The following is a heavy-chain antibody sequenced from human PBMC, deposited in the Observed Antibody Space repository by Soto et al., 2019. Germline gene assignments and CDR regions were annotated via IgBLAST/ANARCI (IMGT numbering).Heavy chain of an antibody. J-gene: IGHJ4*02. CDR2: IYYSGNT. D-gene: IGHD6-13*01. CDR1: GGSLGSSGYY. V-gene: IGHV4-39*01. CDR3: ASIAAPGTTHFDF. Sequence: SETLSLTCTVSGGSLGSSGYYWGLIRQSPGKGLEWIGNIYYSGNTFYNPSLNSRVTISVDTSKNQIYLHLSAVTAADTAIFSCASIAAPGTTHFDFWGQGTLVTVSS.